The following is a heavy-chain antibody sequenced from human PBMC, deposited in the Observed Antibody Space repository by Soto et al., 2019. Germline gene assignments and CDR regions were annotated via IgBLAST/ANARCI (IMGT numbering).Heavy chain of an antibody. J-gene: IGHJ5*02. V-gene: IGHV1-46*01. CDR2: INPHGGST. CDR1: RDTFTSYY. D-gene: IGHD1-26*01. CDR3: ARSSGGNFGIIIEGTNWFAP. Sequence: ASVKVSCKAPRDTFTSYYINWVRQAPGQGLEWMGVINPHGGSTAYAQKFKGRVTLTRDTSASTVYMEVSSPTSEDTAMYYCARSSGGNFGIIIEGTNWFAPWGQGTLVTVSS.